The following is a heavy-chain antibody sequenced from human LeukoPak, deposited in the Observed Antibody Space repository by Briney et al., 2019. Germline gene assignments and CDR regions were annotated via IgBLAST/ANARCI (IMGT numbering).Heavy chain of an antibody. V-gene: IGHV1-8*02. Sequence: ASVKVSCKASGDTFKNYDINWVRQATGQGLEWMGWMNPNSGNTGFAQKFQDRVSMTRDTSINTAHMELTSLRSGDTAVYYCARATPGGLHGYSFDYWGQGTVVTVYS. CDR3: ARATPGGLHGYSFDY. CDR1: GDTFKNYD. J-gene: IGHJ4*02. CDR2: MNPNSGNT. D-gene: IGHD5-24*01.